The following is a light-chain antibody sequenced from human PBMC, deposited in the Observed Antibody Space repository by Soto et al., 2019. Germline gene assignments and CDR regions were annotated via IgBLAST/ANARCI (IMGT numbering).Light chain of an antibody. J-gene: IGKJ1*01. CDR1: QSVSSSY. Sequence: EIVLTQSPGTLSLSPGERATLSCRASQSVSSSYLAWYQQKPGQAPRLLIYGASSRATGIPDRFSGSGSGTDFTLTISRLEPEDFAVYHCQQYGSSLTFGQGTKVDIK. V-gene: IGKV3-20*01. CDR3: QQYGSSLT. CDR2: GAS.